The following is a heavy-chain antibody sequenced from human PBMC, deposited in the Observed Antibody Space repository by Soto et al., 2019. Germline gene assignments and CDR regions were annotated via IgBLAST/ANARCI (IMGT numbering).Heavy chain of an antibody. D-gene: IGHD2-21*02. CDR1: GGSISSSTYY. Sequence: SETLSLTCTVSGGSISSSTYYWGWMRQPPGKGLEWIASFFIGGNTYYNPSLKSRVTISVDTSKNQFSLKLSPVTAADTAVYYCASVVVVTELDAFDIWGQGTMVTVSS. J-gene: IGHJ3*02. CDR3: ASVVVVTELDAFDI. V-gene: IGHV4-39*07. CDR2: FFIGGNT.